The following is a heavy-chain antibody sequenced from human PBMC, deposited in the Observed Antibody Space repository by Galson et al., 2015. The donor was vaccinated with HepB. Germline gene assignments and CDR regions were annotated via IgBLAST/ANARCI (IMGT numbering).Heavy chain of an antibody. J-gene: IGHJ5*02. CDR1: GGSISSYY. CDR3: AREGCSSTSCFGFDP. CDR2: IYTSGST. D-gene: IGHD2-2*01. V-gene: IGHV4-4*07. Sequence: ETLSLTCTVSGGSISSYYWSWIRQPAGKGLEWIGRIYTSGSTNYNPSLKSRVTMSVDTSKNQFSLKLSSVTAADTAVYYCAREGCSSTSCFGFDPWGQGTLVTVSS.